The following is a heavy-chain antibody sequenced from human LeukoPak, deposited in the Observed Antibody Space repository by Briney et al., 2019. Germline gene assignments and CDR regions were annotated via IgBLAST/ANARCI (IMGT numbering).Heavy chain of an antibody. V-gene: IGHV4-59*02. CDR1: GGSVSSYY. Sequence: ESSETLSLTCTVSGGSVSSYYWSWIRRPPGRGLEWIAYLSHSGSSDSNPSLTSRVTTLVDTSKNQFSLNLTSVTAADTAVYYCSRENGAFSPFGYWGQGTLVTV. CDR2: LSHSGSS. CDR3: SRENGAFSPFGY. J-gene: IGHJ4*02. D-gene: IGHD2-8*01.